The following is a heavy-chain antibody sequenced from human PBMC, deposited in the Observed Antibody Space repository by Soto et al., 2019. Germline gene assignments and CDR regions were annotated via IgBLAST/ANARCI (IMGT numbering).Heavy chain of an antibody. CDR3: VPYYDFWSGYWNGMDV. Sequence: GGSLRLSCAASGFTFSSYAMSWVRQAPGKGLEWVSAISGSGGSTYYADSVKGRFTISRDNSKSTLYLQMNSLRAEDTAVYYCVPYYDFWSGYWNGMDVWGQGTTVTVSS. J-gene: IGHJ6*02. D-gene: IGHD3-3*01. V-gene: IGHV3-23*01. CDR2: ISGSGGST. CDR1: GFTFSSYA.